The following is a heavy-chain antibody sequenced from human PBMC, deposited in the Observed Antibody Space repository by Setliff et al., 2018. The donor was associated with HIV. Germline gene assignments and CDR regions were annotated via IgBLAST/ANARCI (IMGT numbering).Heavy chain of an antibody. J-gene: IGHJ3*01. CDR2: IYHSGST. CDR3: ARGYGHIVVVIASDAFDV. V-gene: IGHV4-38-2*01. D-gene: IGHD2-21*01. CDR1: GYSISRGYY. Sequence: SETLSLTCGVSGYSISRGYYWGWIRQPPGRGLEWIGNIYHSGSTCYNPSLKSRVTISVDTSKNQFSLKLSSVTAADTAVYYCARGYGHIVVVIASDAFDVWGQGTMVPSPQ.